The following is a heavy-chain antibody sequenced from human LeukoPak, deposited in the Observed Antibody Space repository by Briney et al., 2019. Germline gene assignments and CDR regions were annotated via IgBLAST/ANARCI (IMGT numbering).Heavy chain of an antibody. CDR2: IDSDGSWT. J-gene: IGHJ4*02. V-gene: IGHV3-74*01. CDR1: GNYW. D-gene: IGHD2/OR15-2a*01. Sequence: GGSLRLSCAASGNYWMHWVRQVPGKGQVWVSHIDSDGSWTSYADSVKGRFTISKDNAKNTVYLQMNSLRAEDTAVYYCVSFYETYWGRGTLVTVSS. CDR3: VSFYETY.